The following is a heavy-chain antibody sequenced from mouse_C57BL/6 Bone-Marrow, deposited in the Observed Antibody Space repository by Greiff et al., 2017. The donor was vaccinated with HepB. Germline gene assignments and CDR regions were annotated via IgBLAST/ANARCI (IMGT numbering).Heavy chain of an antibody. D-gene: IGHD2-3*01. CDR2: ISYDGSN. V-gene: IGHV3-6*01. CDR1: GYSITSGYY. J-gene: IGHJ3*01. CDR3: ASGLLLFAY. Sequence: EVKLMESGPGLVKPSQSLSLTCSVTGYSITSGYYWNWIRQFPGNKLEWMGYISYDGSNNYNPSLKNRISITRDTSKNQFFLKLNSVTTEDTATYYCASGLLLFAYWGQGTLVTVSA.